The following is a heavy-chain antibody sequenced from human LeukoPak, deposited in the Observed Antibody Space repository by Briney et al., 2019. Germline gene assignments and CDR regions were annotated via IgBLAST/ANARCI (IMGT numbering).Heavy chain of an antibody. D-gene: IGHD2-2*02. CDR1: GFNFNNYW. CDR2: IYPGDYDT. Sequence: GASLQISCEASGFNFNNYWVGWVRQMPGKGLEWMGIIYPGDYDTRYSPSFQGHVTISVDKSISTAYLQWRSLRASDTAMYFCAGHSFDTVDAFDVWGQGTIATVSA. J-gene: IGHJ3*01. CDR3: AGHSFDTVDAFDV. V-gene: IGHV5-51*01.